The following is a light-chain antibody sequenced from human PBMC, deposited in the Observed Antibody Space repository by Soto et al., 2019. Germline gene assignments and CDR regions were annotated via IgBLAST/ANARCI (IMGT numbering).Light chain of an antibody. V-gene: IGKV1-39*01. CDR3: QQSYTIPLT. Sequence: DIHITHSPSSLSSSVLDRFTISCLASQSIGSFLNWYQQKPGKAPNLLIHGASILQSGVPPRFSGGGGGTNFTLTINSLQPEDFATYYCQQSYTIPLTFGRGTKVDIK. CDR1: QSIGSF. J-gene: IGKJ4*01. CDR2: GAS.